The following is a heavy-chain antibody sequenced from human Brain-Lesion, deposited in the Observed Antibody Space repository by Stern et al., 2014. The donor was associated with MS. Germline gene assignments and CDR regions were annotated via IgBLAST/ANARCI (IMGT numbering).Heavy chain of an antibody. CDR3: VKRGITEVRGVRLGDY. CDR1: GFTFSSYG. D-gene: IGHD3-10*01. CDR2: TSYDGSDT. J-gene: IGHJ4*02. V-gene: IGHV3-30*18. Sequence: VQLLESGGGVVQPGRSLRLTCTVSGFTFSSYGMHWVRQAPGTGLEWVPVTSYDGSDTYYAESAKGRFTISRDNSKNTLYLEMRSLRPEDTAVYYCVKRGITEVRGVRLGDYWGPGTLVIVSS.